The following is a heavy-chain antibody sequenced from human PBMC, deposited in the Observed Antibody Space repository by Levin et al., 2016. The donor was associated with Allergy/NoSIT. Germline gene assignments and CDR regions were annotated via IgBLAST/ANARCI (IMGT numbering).Heavy chain of an antibody. CDR3: VRDDVVRGGGFDH. Sequence: GESLKISCAASGFPFDNHAMSWVRRAPGERLEWVSAISANGGSTYYADSVKGRFTISRDNSKNTLFLQMNSLRADDTAVYYCVRDDVVRGGGFDHWGQGRMVTVSS. CDR2: ISANGGST. D-gene: IGHD3-10*01. J-gene: IGHJ4*02. CDR1: GFPFDNHA. V-gene: IGHV3-23*01.